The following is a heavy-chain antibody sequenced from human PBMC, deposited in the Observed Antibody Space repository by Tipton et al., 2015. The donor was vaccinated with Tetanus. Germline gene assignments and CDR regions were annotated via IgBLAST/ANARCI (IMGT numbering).Heavy chain of an antibody. CDR3: ARIVRMGDFSFFDS. CDR1: GDSVSSGGYD. J-gene: IGHJ4*02. CDR2: ISNTGST. D-gene: IGHD3-16*01. V-gene: IGHV4-61*08. Sequence: TLSLTCTVSGDSVSSGGYDWGSIRQSPGKGLELIGYISNTGSTSYNPSLQSRVSMSVDTSKNQFSLRLSSVTAADTAVYYCARIVRMGDFSFFDSWGQGILVIVSA.